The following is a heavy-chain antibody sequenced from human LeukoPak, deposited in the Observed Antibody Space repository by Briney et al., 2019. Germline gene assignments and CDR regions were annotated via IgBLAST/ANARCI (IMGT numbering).Heavy chain of an antibody. CDR3: AKARRGTWYSALDF. Sequence: GGSLRLSCAASGFTSSCYAMRWVRQTPGKGLEWVSVISDSGGSTYYADSVKGRFTISRDNSKNTLYLQMNSLRAEDTAVYYCAKARRGTWYSALDFWGQGSLVTVSS. V-gene: IGHV3-23*01. D-gene: IGHD2-15*01. CDR1: GFTSSCYA. J-gene: IGHJ4*02. CDR2: ISDSGGST.